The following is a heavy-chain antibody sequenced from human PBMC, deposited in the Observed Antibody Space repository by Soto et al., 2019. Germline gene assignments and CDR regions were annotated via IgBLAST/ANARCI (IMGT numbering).Heavy chain of an antibody. CDR1: GGSISSYY. CDR2: IYYSGST. CDR3: ARLCSGGICFDY. D-gene: IGHD2-15*01. Sequence: SETLSLTCTVSGGSISSYYWSWIRQPPGKGLEWIGYIYYSGSTNYNPSLKSRVTISVDTSKNQFSLKLSSVTAADTAVYYCARLCSGGICFDYWGQGTLVTSPQ. J-gene: IGHJ4*02. V-gene: IGHV4-59*01.